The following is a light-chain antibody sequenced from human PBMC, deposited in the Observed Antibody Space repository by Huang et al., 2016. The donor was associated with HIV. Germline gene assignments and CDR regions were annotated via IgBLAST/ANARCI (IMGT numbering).Light chain of an antibody. CDR2: GAS. V-gene: IGKV3-15*01. CDR3: QQYSDWPLWT. J-gene: IGKJ1*01. Sequence: EIVMTQSPATLSVSPGERATISCRASQSVSNNLAWYQQKLGQAPRLLIYGASTRATGIPARFSGSGSGTDFTLTISRLQSEDFAVYYCQQYSDWPLWTFGQGSKVEIK. CDR1: QSVSNN.